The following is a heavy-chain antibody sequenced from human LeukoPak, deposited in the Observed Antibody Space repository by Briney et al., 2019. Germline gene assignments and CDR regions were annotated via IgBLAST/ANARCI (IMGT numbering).Heavy chain of an antibody. D-gene: IGHD2-21*01. CDR2: VYPSDSDT. CDR3: AKLCWPNGESSSFDY. CDR1: GDFSANYW. J-gene: IGHJ4*02. V-gene: IGHV5-51*01. Sequence: GESLKISRNSSGDFSANYWIAWVRQMPGKGLEWMGIVYPSDSDTTYSPSFQGQVTISADKSISTAYLQWTSLKASDTATYYCAKLCWPNGESSSFDYWGQGTLVTVSS.